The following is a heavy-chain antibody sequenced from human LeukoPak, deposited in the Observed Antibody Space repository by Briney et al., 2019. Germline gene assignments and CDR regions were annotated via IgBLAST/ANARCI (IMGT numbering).Heavy chain of an antibody. Sequence: GGSLRLSCAASGFTFSSYWMHWVRQAPGKGLVWVSRINSDGSSTSYADSVKGRFTISRDNAKNTLYLQMNSLRAEDTAVYYCAGLHSSGYLYYFDYWGQGTLVTVSS. CDR1: GFTFSSYW. J-gene: IGHJ4*02. V-gene: IGHV3-74*01. D-gene: IGHD3-22*01. CDR2: INSDGSST. CDR3: AGLHSSGYLYYFDY.